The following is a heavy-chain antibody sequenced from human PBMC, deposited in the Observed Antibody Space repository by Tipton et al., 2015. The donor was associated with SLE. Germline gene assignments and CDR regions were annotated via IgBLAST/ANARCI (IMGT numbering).Heavy chain of an antibody. V-gene: IGHV4-61*02. CDR2: IYARGGT. Sequence: TLSLTCTVSGGSISSGSDYWSWIRQPAGKGLEWIGCIYARGGTNYNPSLKSRVTISVDTSKNQYSLKLSSVTAADTAVYYCARGPYCSSTSCYTAAAFDIWGQGTMVTVSS. CDR3: ARGPYCSSTSCYTAAAFDI. CDR1: GGSISSGSDY. D-gene: IGHD2-2*02. J-gene: IGHJ3*02.